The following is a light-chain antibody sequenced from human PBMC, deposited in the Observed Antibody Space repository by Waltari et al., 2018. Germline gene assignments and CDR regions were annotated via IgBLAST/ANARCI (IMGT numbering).Light chain of an antibody. CDR3: QQYYSTPPT. J-gene: IGKJ2*01. Sequence: DIVMTQSPDSLAVSLGERATIHCQSSQSVLYSSNNKNYLAWYQQKPGQPPKLLIYWASTRESGVPDRFSGSGSGTDFTLTISSLQAEDVAVYYCQQYYSTPPTFGQGTTLEIK. CDR2: WAS. CDR1: QSVLYSSNNKNY. V-gene: IGKV4-1*01.